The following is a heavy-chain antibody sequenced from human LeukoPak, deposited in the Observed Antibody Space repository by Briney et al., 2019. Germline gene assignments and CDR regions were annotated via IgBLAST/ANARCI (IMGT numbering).Heavy chain of an antibody. CDR3: ARDRGPQTFYYGSGSYWVY. J-gene: IGHJ4*02. CDR2: ISSSGSTI. D-gene: IGHD3-10*01. Sequence: GGSLRLSCAASGFTFSSYSMNWVRQAPGKGLEWVSYISSSGSTIYYADSVKGRCTISRDNAKNSLYLQMNSLRAEDTAVYYCARDRGPQTFYYGSGSYWVYWGQGTLVTVSS. V-gene: IGHV3-48*04. CDR1: GFTFSSYS.